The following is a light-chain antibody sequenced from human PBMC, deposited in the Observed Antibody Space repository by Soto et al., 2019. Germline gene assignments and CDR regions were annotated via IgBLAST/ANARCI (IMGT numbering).Light chain of an antibody. CDR3: QLRSKWPQMYT. CDR2: DAS. Sequence: ESVLTQSPATLSLSPGERATLSCRASQSVSSYLAWYQQKPGQAPRPLIYDASNRAAGIPARFSGSGSGTDFELTISILEPEDFGVYYGQLRSKWPQMYTFGQGTKLEIK. CDR1: QSVSSY. V-gene: IGKV3-11*01. J-gene: IGKJ2*01.